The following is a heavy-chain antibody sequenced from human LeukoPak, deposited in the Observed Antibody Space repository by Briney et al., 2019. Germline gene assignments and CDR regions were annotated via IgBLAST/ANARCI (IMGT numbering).Heavy chain of an antibody. V-gene: IGHV3-30*02. Sequence: GGSLSLPCAASRFTFSIYCMHWVREAPGKGREGGAFIRYDGRNKYYADSVNGRFTITRDNSKNTLYLQMNSLRAEDTAVYYCAKVRRCSGGSCYVFAFDIWGQGTMVTVSS. J-gene: IGHJ3*02. CDR3: AKVRRCSGGSCYVFAFDI. D-gene: IGHD2-15*01. CDR1: RFTFSIYC. CDR2: IRYDGRNK.